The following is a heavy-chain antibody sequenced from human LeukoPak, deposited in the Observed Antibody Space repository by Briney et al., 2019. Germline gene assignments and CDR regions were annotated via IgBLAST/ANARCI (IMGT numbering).Heavy chain of an antibody. V-gene: IGHV3-66*01. J-gene: IGHJ4*02. CDR3: ARDFPHFDY. Sequence: TGGSLRLSCAASGFTVSSNYMSWFRQAPEKGLEWVSLIYSDGSTYYADSVKGRFTISRDNSKNTLFLQMNSLRAEDTAVYYRARDFPHFDYWGQGTLVTVSS. CDR1: GFTVSSNY. CDR2: IYSDGST.